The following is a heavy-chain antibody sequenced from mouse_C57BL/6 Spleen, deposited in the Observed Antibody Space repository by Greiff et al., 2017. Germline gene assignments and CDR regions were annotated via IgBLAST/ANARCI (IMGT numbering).Heavy chain of an antibody. J-gene: IGHJ2*01. V-gene: IGHV1-26*01. CDR2: INPNNGGT. Sequence: EVQLQQSGPELVKPGASVKISCKASGYTFTDYYMNWVKQSHGKSLEWIGDINPNNGGTSYNQTFKGKATLTVDKSSSTAYMELRSLTSEDSAVYYCARADLNYASSPYYFDYWGQGTTRTVSS. CDR1: GYTFTDYY. D-gene: IGHD1-1*01. CDR3: ARADLNYASSPYYFDY.